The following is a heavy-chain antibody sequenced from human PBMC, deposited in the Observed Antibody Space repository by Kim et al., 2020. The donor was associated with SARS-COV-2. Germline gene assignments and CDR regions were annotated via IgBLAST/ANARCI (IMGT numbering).Heavy chain of an antibody. Sequence: SETLSLTCAVYGGSFSGYYWSWIRQPPGKGLEWIGEINHSGSTNYNPSLKSRVTISVDTSKNQFSLKLSSVTAADTAVYYCARGPPPSRGWFGYWGQGTLVTVSS. D-gene: IGHD6-19*01. CDR2: INHSGST. J-gene: IGHJ4*02. V-gene: IGHV4-34*01. CDR3: ARGPPPSRGWFGY. CDR1: GGSFSGYY.